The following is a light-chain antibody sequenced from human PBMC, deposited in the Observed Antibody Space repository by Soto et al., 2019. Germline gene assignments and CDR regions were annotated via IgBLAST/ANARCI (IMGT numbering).Light chain of an antibody. J-gene: IGKJ2*01. CDR3: QQYNDWPSMYT. CDR2: DAS. CDR1: QSISSW. Sequence: DIQMTQSPSTLSASVGDRVTITCRASQSISSWLAWYQQKPGKAPKLLIYDASSLESGVPSRFSGSGSGTEFTLTISSLQPDDFAVYYCQQYNDWPSMYTFGQGTKLEMK. V-gene: IGKV1-5*01.